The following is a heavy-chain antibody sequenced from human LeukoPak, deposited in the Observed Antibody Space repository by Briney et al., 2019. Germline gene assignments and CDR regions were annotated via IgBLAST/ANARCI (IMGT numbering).Heavy chain of an antibody. J-gene: IGHJ4*02. D-gene: IGHD6-13*01. CDR3: AKDRAGNSWNFDY. V-gene: IGHV3-30*02. CDR1: GFSFSVYG. CDR2: LRKDGYNT. Sequence: GGSLRLSCAASGFSFSVYGMHRVRQAPGKGLEWVAFLRKDGYNTKYADSVKGRFTISRDTSNKMVYLQMNSLRTEDMAVYYCAKDRAGNSWNFDYWGQGTLVAVSS.